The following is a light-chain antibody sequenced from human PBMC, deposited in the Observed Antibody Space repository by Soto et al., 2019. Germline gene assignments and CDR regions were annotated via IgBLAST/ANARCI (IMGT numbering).Light chain of an antibody. CDR3: QQTYTTPTWT. Sequence: DIRSTQSPSSLSASVGDRVTITCRASQSVSRFINWYHQKPGKAPKLLIYSTSKFHNGVPSRFSGRGSATEFTLTISSLQREDFGHYYCQQTYTTPTWTFGQGTKVDI. CDR2: STS. J-gene: IGKJ1*01. V-gene: IGKV1-39*01. CDR1: QSVSRF.